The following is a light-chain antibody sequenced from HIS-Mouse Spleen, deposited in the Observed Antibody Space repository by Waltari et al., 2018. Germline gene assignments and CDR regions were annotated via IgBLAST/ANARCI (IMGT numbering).Light chain of an antibody. Sequence: NFMLTQPHSVSESPGKTVTISCTRSSGSIASNYVQWYQQRPGSAPTTVIYEDNQRTSVVPNRFSGSIDSSSNSASLTISGLKTEDEADYYCQSYDSSNRVFGGGTKLTVL. V-gene: IGLV6-57*04. CDR1: SGSIASNY. J-gene: IGLJ3*02. CDR3: QSYDSSNRV. CDR2: EDN.